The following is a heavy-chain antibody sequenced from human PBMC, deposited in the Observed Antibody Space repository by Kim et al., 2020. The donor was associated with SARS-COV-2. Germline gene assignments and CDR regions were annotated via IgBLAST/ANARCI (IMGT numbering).Heavy chain of an antibody. CDR2: IWYDGSSE. CDR3: VRDASYSHGYHHGMDV. J-gene: IGHJ6*02. V-gene: IGHV3-33*01. CDR1: GFTFSRYG. D-gene: IGHD5-18*01. Sequence: GGSLRLSCVASGFTFSRYGMHWVRQAPGKGLECVALIWYDGSSEYYVDSVKGRFIISRDNSKNTLYLQMSSLSAEDTAMYYCVRDASYSHGYHHGMDVWGQGTMVTVSS.